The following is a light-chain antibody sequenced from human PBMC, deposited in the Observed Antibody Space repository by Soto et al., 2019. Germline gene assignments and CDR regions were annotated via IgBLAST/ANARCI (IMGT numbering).Light chain of an antibody. V-gene: IGLV1-51*01. CDR3: GTWDNSLSAVV. CDR1: SSNIGNNY. Sequence: QSVLTQPPSVSAAPGQKVTISCSGSSSNIGNNYVSWYQQLPGTAPKLLIYDSNKRPSGIPDRFSGSKSGTSATLGITGLQTGDEADYYCGTWDNSLSAVVFGGGTKLTVI. J-gene: IGLJ2*01. CDR2: DSN.